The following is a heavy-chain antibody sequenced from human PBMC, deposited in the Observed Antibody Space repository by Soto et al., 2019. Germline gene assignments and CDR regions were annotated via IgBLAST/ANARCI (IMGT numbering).Heavy chain of an antibody. D-gene: IGHD2-15*01. CDR2: ISGIGGSI. CDR3: AKVEGYCSGGSCYGFDY. V-gene: IGHV3-23*01. CDR1: GFNFSNYA. Sequence: PGGSLRLSCAASGFNFSNYAMTWVRQAPGKGLEWVSDISGIGGSIFYADSVKGRFTISRDNSKNTLYLQMNSLRAEDTAVYYCAKVEGYCSGGSCYGFDYWGQGILVTVSS. J-gene: IGHJ4*02.